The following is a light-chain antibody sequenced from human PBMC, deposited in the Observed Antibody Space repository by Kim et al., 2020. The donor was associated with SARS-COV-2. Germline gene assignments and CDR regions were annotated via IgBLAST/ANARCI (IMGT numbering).Light chain of an antibody. CDR3: QQYYSSPYT. CDR2: WAS. CDR1: HSILYSSNNNNF. J-gene: IGKJ2*01. V-gene: IGKV4-1*01. Sequence: DIVMTQSPDSLAVSLGEGATINCKSSHSILYSSNNNNFLAWYQQKPGQPPKLLISWASTRESGVPDRFSGSGSGTDFTLTISSLQAEDVAVYYCQQYYSSPYTFGQGTKLEIK.